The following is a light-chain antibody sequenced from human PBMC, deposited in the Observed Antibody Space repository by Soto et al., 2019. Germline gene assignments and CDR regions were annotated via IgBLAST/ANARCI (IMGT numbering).Light chain of an antibody. Sequence: EIVLTQSPGTLSLSPGERATLSCRASQSVGRNLAWYQQKPGQAPRLLIYDASTRATGVPARFSGTGSETEFTLTISSLQSEDFAVYYCQQYNRWPRAFGQGTKVDIK. CDR1: QSVGRN. J-gene: IGKJ1*01. V-gene: IGKV3-15*01. CDR3: QQYNRWPRA. CDR2: DAS.